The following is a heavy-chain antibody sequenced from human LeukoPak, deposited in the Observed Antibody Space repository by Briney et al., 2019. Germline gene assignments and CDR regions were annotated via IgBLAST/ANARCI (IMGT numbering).Heavy chain of an antibody. D-gene: IGHD2-15*01. V-gene: IGHV4-34*01. CDR3: ARVFLGYCSGGSCYHRVPDFDY. Sequence: PETLSLTCAVYGGSFSGYYWNWIRQPPGKGLEWIGEINHSGSTNYNPSLKSRVTISVDTSKNQFSLKLSSVTAADTAVYYCARVFLGYCSGGSCYHRVPDFDYWGQGTLVTVSS. CDR1: GGSFSGYY. CDR2: INHSGST. J-gene: IGHJ4*02.